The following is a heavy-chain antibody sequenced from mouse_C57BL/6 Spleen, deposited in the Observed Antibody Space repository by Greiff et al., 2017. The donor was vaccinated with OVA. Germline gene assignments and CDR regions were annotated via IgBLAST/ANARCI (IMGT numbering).Heavy chain of an antibody. CDR1: GYTFTSYW. D-gene: IGHD2-1*01. J-gene: IGHJ4*01. CDR2: IDPSDSYT. Sequence: VQLQQPGAELVRPGTSVKLSCKASGYTFTSYWMHWVKQRPGQGLEWIGVIDPSDSYTNYNQKFKGKATLTVDTSSSTAYMQLSSLTSEDSAVYYCAREGNYDAMDYWGQGTSVTVSS. CDR3: AREGNYDAMDY. V-gene: IGHV1-59*01.